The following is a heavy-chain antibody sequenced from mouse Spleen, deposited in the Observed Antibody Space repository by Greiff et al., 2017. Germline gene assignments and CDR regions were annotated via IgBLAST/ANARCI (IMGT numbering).Heavy chain of an antibody. J-gene: IGHJ3*01. CDR1: GYTFTNYW. CDR2: IYPGGGYT. Sequence: QVQLKQSGAELVRPGTSVKISCKASGYTFTNYWLGWVKQRPGHGLEWIGDIYPGGGYTNYNEKFKGKATLTADTSSSTAYMQLSSLTSEDSAVYFCARGDYYYGSSYSWFAYWGQGTLVTVSA. CDR3: ARGDYYYGSSYSWFAY. D-gene: IGHD1-1*01. V-gene: IGHV1-63*02.